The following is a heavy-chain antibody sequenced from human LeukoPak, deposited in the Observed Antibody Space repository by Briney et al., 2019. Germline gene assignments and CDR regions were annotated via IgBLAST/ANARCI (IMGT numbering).Heavy chain of an antibody. CDR3: AKIGQWLVLDY. J-gene: IGHJ4*02. CDR2: ISGSGGST. D-gene: IGHD6-19*01. V-gene: IGHV3-23*01. CDR1: GFTFNSYS. Sequence: AGESLRLSCAASGFTFNSYSMSWVRQAPGKGLEWVAGISGSGGSTYYADSVKGRFTISRDNSKNTLYLQMNSLRAEDTAVYYCAKIGQWLVLDYWGQGTLVTVSS.